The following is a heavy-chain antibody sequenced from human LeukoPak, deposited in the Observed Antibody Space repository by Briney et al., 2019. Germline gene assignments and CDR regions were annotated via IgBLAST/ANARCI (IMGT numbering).Heavy chain of an antibody. CDR3: AKDRPGIVGATEYFQH. Sequence: PWWSLRLSCASSGFTFSSYAMSWVRQAPWKGLDWVSAISGSGGSTYYADSVKGRFTISRENFKNTLYLEMNSLRAEDTAVYYCAKDRPGIVGATEYFQHWGQGTLVTVSS. CDR1: GFTFSSYA. D-gene: IGHD1-26*01. V-gene: IGHV3-23*01. CDR2: ISGSGGST. J-gene: IGHJ1*01.